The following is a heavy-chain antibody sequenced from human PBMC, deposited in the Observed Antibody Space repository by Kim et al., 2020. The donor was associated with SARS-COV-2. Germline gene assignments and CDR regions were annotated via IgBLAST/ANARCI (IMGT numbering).Heavy chain of an antibody. D-gene: IGHD5-18*01. Sequence: ASVKVSCKASGYDFTEYYIHWVRQAPGKGLEWVGRINPLGGDPKYAEKFQGRVTMTTDTSISTAFLEVHRLTSADTAVFYCARDVDTALWGQGTLVTVSS. CDR3: ARDVDTAL. V-gene: IGHV1-2*06. CDR2: INPLGGDP. CDR1: GYDFTEYY. J-gene: IGHJ4*02.